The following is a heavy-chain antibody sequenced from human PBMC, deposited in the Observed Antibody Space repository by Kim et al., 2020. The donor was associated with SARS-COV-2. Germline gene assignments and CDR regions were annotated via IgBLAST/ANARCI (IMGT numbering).Heavy chain of an antibody. CDR3: ARGLGAAAAR. D-gene: IGHD6-13*01. CDR1: GGSISSSSYY. V-gene: IGHV4-39*07. Sequence: SETLSLTCTVSGGSISSSSYYWGWIRQPPGKGLEWIGSIYSGSTYYNPSLKSRVTISVDTSKNQFSLKLSSVTAADTAVYYCARGLGAAAARWGQGTLVTVSS. J-gene: IGHJ4*02. CDR2: IYSGST.